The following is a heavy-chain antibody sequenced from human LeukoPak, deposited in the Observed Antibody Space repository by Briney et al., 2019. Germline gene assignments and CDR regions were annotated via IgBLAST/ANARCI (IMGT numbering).Heavy chain of an antibody. D-gene: IGHD5-18*01. CDR2: IYHDGST. J-gene: IGHJ2*01. Sequence: SETLSLTCAVSGGSISSNNWWIWVRQSPEKGLEWIGEIYHDGSTNYNPSLRSRVTISVDTSKNQFSLKLSSVTAADTAVYYCAREGGTAMAPDWYFDLWGRGTLVTVSS. V-gene: IGHV4-4*02. CDR1: GGSISSNNW. CDR3: AREGGTAMAPDWYFDL.